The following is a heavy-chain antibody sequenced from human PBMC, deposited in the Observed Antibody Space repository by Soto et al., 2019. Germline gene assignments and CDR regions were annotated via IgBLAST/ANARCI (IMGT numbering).Heavy chain of an antibody. Sequence: PSETLSLTCTVSGGSISSYYWSWIRQPPGKGLEWIGYIYYSGSTYYNPSLKSRVTISVDTSKNQFSLKLSSVTAADTAVYYCARRDDFGNYGMDVWGQGTTVTVSS. CDR2: IYYSGST. V-gene: IGHV4-59*04. CDR1: GGSISSYY. J-gene: IGHJ6*02. D-gene: IGHD3-3*01. CDR3: ARRDDFGNYGMDV.